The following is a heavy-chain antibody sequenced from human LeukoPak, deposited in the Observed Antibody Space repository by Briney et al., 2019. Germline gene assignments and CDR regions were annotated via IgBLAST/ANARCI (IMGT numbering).Heavy chain of an antibody. CDR2: MNPNGGNT. V-gene: IGHV1-8*01. CDR3: ARQQWLVKSYNWFDP. D-gene: IGHD6-19*01. J-gene: IGHJ5*02. Sequence: ASVKVSCKASGYTFTSYDINWVRQATGQGLEWMGWMNPNGGNTGYAQKFQGRVTMTRNTSISTAYMELSSLRSEDTAVYYCARQQWLVKSYNWFDPWGQGTLVTVSS. CDR1: GYTFTSYD.